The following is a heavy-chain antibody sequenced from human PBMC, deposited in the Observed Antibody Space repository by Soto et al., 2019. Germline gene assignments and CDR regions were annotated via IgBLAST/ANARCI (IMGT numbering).Heavy chain of an antibody. CDR3: ARIPASDYYDSSGFDY. CDR2: IIPIFGTA. CDR1: GGTFSSYA. V-gene: IGHV1-69*13. Sequence: SVKVSCKASGGTFSSYAISWVRQAPGQGLEWMGGIIPIFGTANYAQKFQGRVTITADESTSTAYMELSSLRSEDTAVYYCARIPASDYYDSSGFDYWGQGTLVTVSS. D-gene: IGHD3-22*01. J-gene: IGHJ4*02.